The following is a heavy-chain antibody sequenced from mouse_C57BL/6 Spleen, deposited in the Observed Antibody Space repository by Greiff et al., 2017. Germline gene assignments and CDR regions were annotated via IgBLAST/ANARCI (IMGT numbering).Heavy chain of an antibody. CDR3: PRQRPYYYAMDY. CDR2: IDPSDSYT. Sequence: QVQLQQPGAELVKPGASVKLSCKASGYTFTSYWMQWVKQRPGQGLEWIGEIDPSDSYTNYNQKFKGKATLTVDTSSSTAYMQLSSLTSEDSAVYYCPRQRPYYYAMDYWGQGTSVTVSS. CDR1: GYTFTSYW. D-gene: IGHD1-2*01. J-gene: IGHJ4*01. V-gene: IGHV1-50*01.